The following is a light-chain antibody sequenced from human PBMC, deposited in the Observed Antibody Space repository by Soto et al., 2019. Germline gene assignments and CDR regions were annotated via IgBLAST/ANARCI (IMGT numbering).Light chain of an antibody. J-gene: IGLJ2*01. V-gene: IGLV2-14*03. Sequence: QSVLTQPASVSGSPGQSITISCTGTSIYVGGYNYVSWYQQHPGKAPKLMIYDVSNRPSGISNRFSGSNSGNTASLTISGHQAEDEADYYCSSFTSSTTLVFGVGTKLTVL. CDR2: DVS. CDR1: SIYVGGYNY. CDR3: SSFTSSTTLV.